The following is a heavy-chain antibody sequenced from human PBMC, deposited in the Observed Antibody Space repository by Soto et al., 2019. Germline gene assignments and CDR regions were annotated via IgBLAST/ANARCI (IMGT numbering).Heavy chain of an antibody. Sequence: QVQLQQWGAGLLKPSETLSLTCAVYGGSFSGYYWSWIRQPPGKGLEWIGEINHRGSTNYNPSLKNRVTISVDTSKNQSSLKLSSVTAADTAVYYCAGADDRDFDYWGQGTLVTVSS. CDR1: GGSFSGYY. CDR2: INHRGST. J-gene: IGHJ4*02. V-gene: IGHV4-34*01. D-gene: IGHD6-19*01. CDR3: AGADDRDFDY.